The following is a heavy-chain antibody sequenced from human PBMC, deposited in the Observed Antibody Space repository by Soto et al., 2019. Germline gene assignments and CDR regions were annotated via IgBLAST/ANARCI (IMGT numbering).Heavy chain of an antibody. Sequence: QVQLQQWGAGLLKPSETLSLTCAVYGGSFSGYYWSWIRQPPGKGLEWIGETNHSGSTNYTPSLKSRVTISVDTSKNQFSLQLSSVTAADTAVYYCARGRPAAAGNGHWFYPWGQGTLVTVSS. CDR2: TNHSGST. CDR1: GGSFSGYY. D-gene: IGHD6-13*01. CDR3: ARGRPAAAGNGHWFYP. J-gene: IGHJ5*02. V-gene: IGHV4-34*01.